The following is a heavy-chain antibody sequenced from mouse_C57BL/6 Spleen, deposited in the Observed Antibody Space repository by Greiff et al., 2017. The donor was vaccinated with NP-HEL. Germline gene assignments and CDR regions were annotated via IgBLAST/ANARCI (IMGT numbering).Heavy chain of an antibody. CDR3: ARNYYGSSYEAWFAY. Sequence: VQLQESGPELVKPGASVKISCKASGYSFTSYYIHWVKQRPGQGLEWIGWIYPGSGNTKYNEKFKGKATLTADTSSSTAYMQLSSLTSEDSAVYYCARNYYGSSYEAWFAYWGQGTLVTVSA. J-gene: IGHJ3*01. V-gene: IGHV1-66*01. CDR2: IYPGSGNT. D-gene: IGHD1-1*01. CDR1: GYSFTSYY.